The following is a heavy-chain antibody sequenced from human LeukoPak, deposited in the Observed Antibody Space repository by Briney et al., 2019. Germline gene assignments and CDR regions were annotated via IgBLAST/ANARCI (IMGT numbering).Heavy chain of an antibody. D-gene: IGHD5-24*01. CDR2: IIPILGIA. J-gene: IGHJ3*02. CDR3: ARDRDGYNPEGAFDI. V-gene: IGHV1-69*04. CDR1: GGTFSSYA. Sequence: SVKVSCKASGGTFSSYAISWVRQAPGQGLEWMGRIIPILGIANYAQKFQGRVTITADKSTSTAYMELSSLRSEDTAVYYCARDRDGYNPEGAFDIWGQGTMVTVSS.